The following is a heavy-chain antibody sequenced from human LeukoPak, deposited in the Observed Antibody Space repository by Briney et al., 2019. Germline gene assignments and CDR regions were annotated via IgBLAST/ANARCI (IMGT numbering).Heavy chain of an antibody. D-gene: IGHD5-12*01. CDR2: ISPKSGLT. J-gene: IGHJ4*02. CDR1: GYTFTGYY. V-gene: IGHV1-2*02. CDR3: ARCTGGYDYPLID. Sequence: ASVKVSCKSSGYTFTGYYIHWVRQAPGQGLEWMGWISPKSGLTTYAQKFQGRVTMTRDTSISTAYMDLTRLKSDDTAVYYCARCTGGYDYPLIDWGQGTLVTVSS.